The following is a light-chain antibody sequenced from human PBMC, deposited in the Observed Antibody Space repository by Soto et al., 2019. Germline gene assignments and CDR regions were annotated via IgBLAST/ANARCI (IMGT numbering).Light chain of an antibody. V-gene: IGLV2-14*01. J-gene: IGLJ3*02. CDR2: EVS. CDR3: SSYTSSSTWV. Sequence: QSVLTQPASVSGSPGQSITISCTGTNSDVGGYNYVSWYRQHPGKAPQLMIYEVSNRPSGVSNRFSASKSGNTASLTISGLQAEDEADYYCSSYTSSSTWVFGGGTKLTVL. CDR1: NSDVGGYNY.